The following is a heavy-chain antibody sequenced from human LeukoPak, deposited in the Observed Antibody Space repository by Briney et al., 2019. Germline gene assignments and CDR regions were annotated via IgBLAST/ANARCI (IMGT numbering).Heavy chain of an antibody. J-gene: IGHJ4*02. Sequence: ASVKVSCKASGYSFNSVGMNWVRQAPGQGLEWMGWIDTNTGNPTYAQGFRGRFVFSFDTSVSTAYLQIYSLEPEDTAVYFCARGRSSAGIDYWGLGTQVTVSS. V-gene: IGHV7-4-1*01. CDR3: ARGRSSAGIDY. CDR2: IDTNTGNP. CDR1: GYSFNSVG. D-gene: IGHD1-26*01.